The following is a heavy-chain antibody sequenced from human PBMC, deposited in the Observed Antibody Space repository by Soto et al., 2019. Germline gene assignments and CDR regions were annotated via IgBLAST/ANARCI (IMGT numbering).Heavy chain of an antibody. CDR2: ISSNGGST. CDR3: VKAGYGDYFDY. D-gene: IGHD4-17*01. J-gene: IGHJ4*02. Sequence: GGSLRLSCSASGFTFSSYAMHWVRQAPGKGLEYVSAISSNGGSTYYADSVKGRFTISRDNSKNTLYLQMSSLRAEDTAVYYCVKAGYGDYFDYWGQGTLVTVSS. V-gene: IGHV3-64D*08. CDR1: GFTFSSYA.